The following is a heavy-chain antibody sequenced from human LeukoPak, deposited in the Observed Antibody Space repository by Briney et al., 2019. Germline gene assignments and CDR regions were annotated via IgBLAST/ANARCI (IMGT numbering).Heavy chain of an antibody. J-gene: IGHJ4*02. CDR1: GGSISSYY. V-gene: IGHV4-59*01. Sequence: PSETLSLTCTVSGGSISSYYWSWIRQPPGKGLEWIGYIYYSGSTNYNPSLKSRVTISVDTSKNQFSLKLSSVTAADTAVYYCARGGHSGYDYQFDYWGQGTLVTVSS. CDR2: IYYSGST. CDR3: ARGGHSGYDYQFDY. D-gene: IGHD5-12*01.